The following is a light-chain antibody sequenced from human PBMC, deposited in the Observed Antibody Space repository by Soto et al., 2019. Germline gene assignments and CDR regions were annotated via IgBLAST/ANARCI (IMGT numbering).Light chain of an antibody. J-gene: IGKJ1*01. Sequence: DIQMTQSPSTLSASVGDRVTMTCRASQSIRTWLAWYQQKPGKAPRLLMYQASSLKSGVPSRFSGSGSEKDFTLANTSLQPDDTATYFCQHYSTYLWTFGQGTKV. CDR3: QHYSTYLWT. V-gene: IGKV1-5*03. CDR1: QSIRTW. CDR2: QAS.